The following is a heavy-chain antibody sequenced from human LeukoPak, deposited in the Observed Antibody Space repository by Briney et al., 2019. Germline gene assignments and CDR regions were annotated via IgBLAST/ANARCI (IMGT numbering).Heavy chain of an antibody. V-gene: IGHV3-11*04. Sequence: AGGSLRLSCAASGFTFSDYYMSWIRLAPGKGLEWVSYISPSGGTIYYADSVKGRFTFSRDNAKNSLYLQMNNLRADDTAVYYCAREGPGGSHPFDSWGQGTLVTVSS. D-gene: IGHD1-26*01. CDR1: GFTFSDYY. CDR3: AREGPGGSHPFDS. CDR2: ISPSGGTI. J-gene: IGHJ4*02.